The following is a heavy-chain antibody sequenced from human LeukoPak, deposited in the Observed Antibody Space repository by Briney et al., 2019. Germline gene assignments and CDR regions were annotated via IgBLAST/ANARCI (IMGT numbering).Heavy chain of an antibody. CDR3: ARDNSVRDEAWWFNP. J-gene: IGHJ5*02. D-gene: IGHD5-24*01. CDR1: GYTFTSNY. V-gene: IGHV1-46*01. Sequence: EASVKVSCKAFGYTFTSNYMHWVRQAPGQGPEWMGVISPSGGSTTYAQKFQGRVTLTRDMSTSTDYLQLSSLRSEDTAVYYCARDNSVRDEAWWFNPWGQGTLVTVSS. CDR2: ISPSGGST.